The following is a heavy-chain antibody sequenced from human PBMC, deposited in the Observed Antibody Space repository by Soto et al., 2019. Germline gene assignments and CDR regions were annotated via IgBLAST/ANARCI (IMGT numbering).Heavy chain of an antibody. CDR1: GYTFTSYG. D-gene: IGHD3-10*01. V-gene: IGHV1-18*01. CDR3: ARLCMIRALYYFDY. J-gene: IGHJ4*02. Sequence: ASVNVSCKASGYTFTSYGFSRVRHAPGQGLEWMGWINTYNGNTKYAQNLQGRVTMTTDTSTSTGYMELRSLRSDDTAVYYCARLCMIRALYYFDYWGQGTLVTVSS. CDR2: INTYNGNT.